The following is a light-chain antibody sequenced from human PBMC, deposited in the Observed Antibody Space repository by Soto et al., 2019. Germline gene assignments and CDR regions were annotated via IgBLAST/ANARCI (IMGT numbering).Light chain of an antibody. CDR1: QHVSSN. CDR3: QQYNKWPYT. V-gene: IGKV3-15*01. CDR2: RAS. J-gene: IGKJ2*01. Sequence: EIVMTQSPATLSVSPGGSATLSCRASQHVSSNLAWYRQKPGQAPTLLIYRASTRATGIPATFSGSGSGTEFTLTISSLPSEDFAVYYCQQYNKWPYTFGQGTKLEI.